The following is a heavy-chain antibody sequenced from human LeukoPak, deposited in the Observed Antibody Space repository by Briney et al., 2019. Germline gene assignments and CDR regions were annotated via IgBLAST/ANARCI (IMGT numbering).Heavy chain of an antibody. J-gene: IGHJ4*02. CDR3: AKSPSSSWGWYYFDY. D-gene: IGHD6-13*01. V-gene: IGHV3-23*01. Sequence: GGSLRLSCAASGFTFSSYAMSWVRQAPGKGLEWVSAISGSGGSTYYADSVKGRFTISRDNSKNTLYLQMNSLRAEDTAVYYCAKSPSSSWGWYYFDYWGQGTLVTVSS. CDR2: ISGSGGST. CDR1: GFTFSSYA.